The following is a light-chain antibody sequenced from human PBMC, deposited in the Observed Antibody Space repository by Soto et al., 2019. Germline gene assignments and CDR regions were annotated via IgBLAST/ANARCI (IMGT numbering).Light chain of an antibody. CDR1: QSVSIY. CDR3: QQRVDWLT. J-gene: IGKJ4*01. CDR2: DAS. Sequence: EIVLTQSPATLSLSPGERATLSCRASQSVSIYLAWYQQRPGQAPRLLSYDASNRATGIPARFSGSGSGTDFTLTISSLEPEDFAVYYCQQRVDWLTFGGGTKVEIK. V-gene: IGKV3-11*01.